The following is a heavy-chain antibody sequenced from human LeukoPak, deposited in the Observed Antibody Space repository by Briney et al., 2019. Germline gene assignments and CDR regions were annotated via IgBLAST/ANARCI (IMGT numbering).Heavy chain of an antibody. CDR1: GYTFTGYY. CDR3: ARELYGSGSYYIFY. V-gene: IGHV1-2*02. J-gene: IGHJ4*02. Sequence: ASVKVSCKASGYTFTGYYMHWVRQAPGQGLEWMGWINPNSGGTNYAQKFQGRVTMTRDTSISTAYMELSRLRSDDTAVYYCARELYGSGSYYIFYWGQGTLVTVSS. CDR2: INPNSGGT. D-gene: IGHD3-10*01.